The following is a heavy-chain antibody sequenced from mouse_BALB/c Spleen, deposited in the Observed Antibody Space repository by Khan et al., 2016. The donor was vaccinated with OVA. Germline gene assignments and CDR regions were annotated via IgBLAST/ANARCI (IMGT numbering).Heavy chain of an antibody. CDR2: IYPSDSYS. V-gene: IGHV1-69*02. CDR1: GYTFTNYW. J-gene: IGHJ2*01. CDR3: TRGVGYFEY. D-gene: IGHD1-3*01. Sequence: QVQLQQSGAELVRPGASVKLSCKASGYTFTNYWINWVKQRPGQGLEWIGNIYPSDSYSNYNQNFKDKATLTVDKSSRTAYMHLSSPTSEDSAVFYCTRGVGYFEYWGQGTTLTVSS.